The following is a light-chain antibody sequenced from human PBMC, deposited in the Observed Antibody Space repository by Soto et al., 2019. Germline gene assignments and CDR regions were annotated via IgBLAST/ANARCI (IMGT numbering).Light chain of an antibody. CDR2: AAS. V-gene: IGKV1-6*01. CDR3: LQDYNYPWT. CDR1: QGIRND. Sequence: AIQMTQSPSSLSASVGDRVTITCRARQGIRNDLGWYQQKPGKAPKLLIYAASSLQSGVPSRFSVSGSGTDFTLTISSLQPEAFATYYCLQDYNYPWTFGQGTKVDIK. J-gene: IGKJ1*01.